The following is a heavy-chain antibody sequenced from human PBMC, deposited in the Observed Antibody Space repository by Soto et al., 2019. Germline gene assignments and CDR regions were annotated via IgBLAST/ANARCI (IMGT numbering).Heavy chain of an antibody. CDR2: IYYSGST. D-gene: IGHD3-22*01. Sequence: PSETLSLTCTVSGGSISSSSYYWGWIRQPPGKGLEWIGSIYYSGSTNYNPSLKSRVTISVDKSKNQFSLKLSSVTAADTAVYYCARSPDSSGYYPRWYYYGMDVWGQGTTVTVSS. V-gene: IGHV4-39*07. J-gene: IGHJ6*02. CDR3: ARSPDSSGYYPRWYYYGMDV. CDR1: GGSISSSSYY.